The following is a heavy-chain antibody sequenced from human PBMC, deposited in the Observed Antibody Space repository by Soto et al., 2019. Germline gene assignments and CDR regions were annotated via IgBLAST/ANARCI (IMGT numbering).Heavy chain of an antibody. CDR1: GGSINSNRW. CDR3: AGQCSAGYGAFDP. D-gene: IGHD3-10*02. CDR2: IHDGGTT. V-gene: IGHV4-4*02. J-gene: IGHJ5*02. Sequence: QVKLQESGPGLVKPSGTLSLTCAVSGGSINSNRWWTWVRQAPGKGLEWIGEIHDGGTTNYNLSLQSRVTLSIDESKNQFSLDMKSVSAADTAVYYCAGQCSAGYGAFDPWGQGILVNVSS.